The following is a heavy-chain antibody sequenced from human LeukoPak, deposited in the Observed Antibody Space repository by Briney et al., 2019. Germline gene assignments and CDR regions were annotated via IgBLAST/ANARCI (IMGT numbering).Heavy chain of an antibody. Sequence: GGSLRLSCAASGFTFSSYAMSWVRQAPGKGLEWVSAISGSGGSTYYADSVKGRFTISRDNSKNTLYLQMNSLRAEDTAVYYCAKDTSLSRQAYYYYGMDVWGQGTTVTVSS. D-gene: IGHD6-6*01. J-gene: IGHJ6*02. CDR3: AKDTSLSRQAYYYYGMDV. CDR1: GFTFSSYA. CDR2: ISGSGGST. V-gene: IGHV3-23*01.